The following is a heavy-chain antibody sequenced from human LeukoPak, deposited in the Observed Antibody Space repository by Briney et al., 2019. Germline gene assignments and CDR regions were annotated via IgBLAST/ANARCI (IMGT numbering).Heavy chain of an antibody. J-gene: IGHJ4*02. CDR2: INPNSGGT. CDR1: GYTFTGNH. CDR3: ARDRGCSGGSCYFS. D-gene: IGHD2-15*01. V-gene: IGHV1-2*02. Sequence: ASVKVSCKASGYTFTGNHMHWVRQAPGQGLEWMGWINPNSGGTNYAQKFQGRVTMTRDTSISTAYMELSSLRSDDTADYYCARDRGCSGGSCYFSWGQGTLVTVSS.